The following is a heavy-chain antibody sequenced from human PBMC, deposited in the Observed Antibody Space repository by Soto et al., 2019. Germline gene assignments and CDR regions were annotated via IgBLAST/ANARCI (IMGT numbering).Heavy chain of an antibody. Sequence: SETLSLTCAVSGGSISSSNHYWDWIRQPPGKGPEWIGRIYYSGSTYYNPSLKSRVTISVDTSKNQFSLKLSSVTAADTAVYYCARRELEPTNNDAFHIWCQGTMVTVSS. CDR2: IYYSGST. V-gene: IGHV4-39*01. J-gene: IGHJ3*02. CDR3: ARRELEPTNNDAFHI. D-gene: IGHD1-1*01. CDR1: GGSISSSNHY.